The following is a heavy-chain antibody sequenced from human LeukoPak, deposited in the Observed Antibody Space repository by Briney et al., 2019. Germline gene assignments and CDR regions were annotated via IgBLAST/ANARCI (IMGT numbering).Heavy chain of an antibody. CDR3: AGGPVSSSWYSRPWYFDL. J-gene: IGHJ2*01. CDR2: INHSGST. V-gene: IGHV4-34*01. Sequence: SETLSLTCAVYGGSFSGYYWSWIRQPPGKGLEWIGEINHSGSTNYNPSLKSRVTISVDTSKNQFSLKLSSVTAADTAVYYCAGGPVSSSWYSRPWYFDLWGRGTLVTVSS. D-gene: IGHD6-13*01. CDR1: GGSFSGYY.